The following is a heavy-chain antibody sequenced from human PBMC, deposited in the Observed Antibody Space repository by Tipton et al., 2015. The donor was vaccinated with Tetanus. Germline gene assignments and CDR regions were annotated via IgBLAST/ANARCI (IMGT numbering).Heavy chain of an antibody. CDR3: ARGMSFDP. CDR1: GFTFNTYW. CDR2: IKYDESEK. V-gene: IGHV3-7*01. Sequence: SLRLSCAASGFTFNTYWMSWARQAQGKGLEWVANIKYDESEKYYVDSVKGRFTISRDNAKNSLYLQMNSLRVDDTAVYYCARGMSFDPWGQGTLVTVSS. J-gene: IGHJ5*02.